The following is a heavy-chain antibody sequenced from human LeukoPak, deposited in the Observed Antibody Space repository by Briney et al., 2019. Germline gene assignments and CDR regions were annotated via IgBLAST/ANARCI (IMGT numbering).Heavy chain of an antibody. CDR2: FYHSGSS. J-gene: IGHJ3*02. Sequence: KPSETLSLTCAVYGGSFSGYYWSWIRQPPGKGLEWIGSFYHSGSSYYNPSLKSRVTISVDTSKNQFSLNLTSVTAADTAVYYCAKGSWLGFGFDIWGQGTMVIVSS. V-gene: IGHV4-34*01. CDR1: GGSFSGYY. D-gene: IGHD1-26*01. CDR3: AKGSWLGFGFDI.